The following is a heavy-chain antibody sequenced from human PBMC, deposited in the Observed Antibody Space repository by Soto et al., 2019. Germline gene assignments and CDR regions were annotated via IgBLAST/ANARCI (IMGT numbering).Heavy chain of an antibody. V-gene: IGHV4-59*01. CDR3: ARGDPLLWFGEKVYYGMDF. CDR1: GGSISSYY. CDR2: IYYSGST. D-gene: IGHD3-10*01. Sequence: QVQLQESGPGLVKPSETLSLTCTVSGGSISSYYWSWIRQPPGKGLEWIGYIYYSGSTNYNPSLKSRVTISVDTSKNQFSLKLSSVTAADTAVYYCARGDPLLWFGEKVYYGMDFWGQGTTVTVSS. J-gene: IGHJ6*02.